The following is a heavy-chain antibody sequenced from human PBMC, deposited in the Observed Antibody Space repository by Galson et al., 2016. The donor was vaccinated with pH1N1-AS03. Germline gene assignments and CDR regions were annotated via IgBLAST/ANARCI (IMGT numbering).Heavy chain of an antibody. Sequence: TVSGDSTFDYYWNWIRQPPGKGLEWIGYIQTTGNTKYNPSLKSRVTMSIDTSKNQFSLHLMSLTAADTALYYCARDPPLEIGWYFDLWGRGTLVTVSS. J-gene: IGHJ2*01. CDR3: ARDPPLEIGWYFDL. CDR2: IQTTGNT. CDR1: GDSTFDYY. V-gene: IGHV4-4*09. D-gene: IGHD3-3*01.